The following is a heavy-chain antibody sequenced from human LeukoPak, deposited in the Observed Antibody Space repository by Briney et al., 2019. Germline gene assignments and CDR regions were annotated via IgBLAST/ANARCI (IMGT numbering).Heavy chain of an antibody. CDR2: ISSSSSYI. CDR3: ARDGEYNWNSWGLVYFDY. CDR1: GFTFSSYS. J-gene: IGHJ4*02. Sequence: NAGGSLRLSCAASGFTFSSYSMNWVRQAPGKGLEWVSSISSSSSYIYYADSVKGRFTISRDNAKNSLYLQMNSLRAEDTAVYYCARDGEYNWNSWGLVYFDYWGQGTLVTVSS. D-gene: IGHD1-7*01. V-gene: IGHV3-21*01.